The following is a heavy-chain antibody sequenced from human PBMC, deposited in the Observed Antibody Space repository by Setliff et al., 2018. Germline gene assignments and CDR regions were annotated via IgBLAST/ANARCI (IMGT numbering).Heavy chain of an antibody. CDR1: GESFSGYF. Sequence: CTVYGESFSGYFWSWIRQTPEKGLEWIGEISHSGNTNYNPSFKSRVTISIDTSKNQFSLKVNSVTAADTAVYFCARVLVLGYNWFDPWGQGTLVTVSS. V-gene: IGHV4-34*01. J-gene: IGHJ5*02. D-gene: IGHD3-10*01. CDR3: ARVLVLGYNWFDP. CDR2: ISHSGNT.